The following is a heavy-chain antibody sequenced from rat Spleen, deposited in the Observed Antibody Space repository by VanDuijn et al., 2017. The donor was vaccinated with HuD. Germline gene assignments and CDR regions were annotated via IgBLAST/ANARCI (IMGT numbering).Heavy chain of an antibody. CDR3: ARHEVGVYFDY. D-gene: IGHD4-3*01. V-gene: IGHV5-17*01. CDR1: GFTFSDYA. CDR2: IIYDGSST. J-gene: IGHJ2*01. Sequence: EVQLVESGGGLVRPGNSLKLSCAASGFTFSDYAMAWVRQSPKKGLEWVATIIYDGSSTYYQDSVKGRFTISRHNAKSTLYLQMDSLRSEDTATYYCARHEVGVYFDYWGQGVMVTVSS.